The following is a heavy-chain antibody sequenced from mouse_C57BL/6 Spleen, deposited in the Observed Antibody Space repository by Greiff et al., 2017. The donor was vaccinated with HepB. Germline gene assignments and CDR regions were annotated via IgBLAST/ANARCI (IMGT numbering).Heavy chain of an antibody. CDR2: IDPSDSYT. D-gene: IGHD2-5*01. CDR1: GYTFTSYW. Sequence: QVQLQQPGAELVRPGTSVKLSCKASGYTFTSYWMHWVKQRPGQGLEWIGVIDPSDSYTNYNQKFKGKATLTVDTSSSTAYMQLSSLTSEDSAVYYCAREGMDSNPYFDYWGQGTTLTVSS. V-gene: IGHV1-59*01. CDR3: AREGMDSNPYFDY. J-gene: IGHJ2*01.